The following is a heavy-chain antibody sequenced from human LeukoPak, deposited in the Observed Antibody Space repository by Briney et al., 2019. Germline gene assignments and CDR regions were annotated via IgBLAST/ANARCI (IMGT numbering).Heavy chain of an antibody. V-gene: IGHV3-48*01. CDR2: ISSSSSTI. Sequence: GGSLRLSCAASGFTFSSYSMNWVRQAPGKGLEWVAYISSSSSTIYYADSVKGRFTISRDNAKNSLYLQMNSLRAEDTAVYYCASGGYQLLFPWYFDRWGRGTLVTVSS. CDR1: GFTFSSYS. D-gene: IGHD2-2*01. CDR3: ASGGYQLLFPWYFDR. J-gene: IGHJ2*01.